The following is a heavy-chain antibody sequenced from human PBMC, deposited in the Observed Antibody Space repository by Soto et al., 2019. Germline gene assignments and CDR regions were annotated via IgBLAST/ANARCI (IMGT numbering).Heavy chain of an antibody. CDR1: GYTFTSYA. Sequence: SVKVSCKASGYTFTSYAISWVRQAPGQGLEWMGGIIPIFGTANYAQKFQGRVTITADESTSTAYMELSSLRSEDTAVYYCARSYGSGSYYGYYFDYWGQGTLVTVSS. V-gene: IGHV1-69*13. CDR2: IIPIFGTA. J-gene: IGHJ4*02. D-gene: IGHD3-10*01. CDR3: ARSYGSGSYYGYYFDY.